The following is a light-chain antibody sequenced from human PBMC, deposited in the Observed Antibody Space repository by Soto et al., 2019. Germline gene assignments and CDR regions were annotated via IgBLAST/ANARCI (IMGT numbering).Light chain of an antibody. V-gene: IGKV1-5*01. CDR1: QSISDW. J-gene: IGKJ2*01. CDR3: QEYKTYA. Sequence: DIQLTQSPSTLSAYVGDRVNITCRASQSISDWLAWYQQKAGKAPELLISDASTLATGVPSRFSGSGSGTEFTLTIRSLQTDDSATYFCQEYKTYAFGPGTKVDI. CDR2: DAS.